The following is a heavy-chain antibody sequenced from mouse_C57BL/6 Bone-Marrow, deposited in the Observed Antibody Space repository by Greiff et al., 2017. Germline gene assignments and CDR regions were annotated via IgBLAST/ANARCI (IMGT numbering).Heavy chain of an antibody. CDR2: IWRGGST. CDR3: AKVVYDYDGGYAMDY. D-gene: IGHD2-4*01. J-gene: IGHJ4*01. V-gene: IGHV2-5*01. CDR1: GFSLTSYG. Sequence: QVQLQQSGPGLVQPSPSLSITCTVSGFSLTSYGVHWVRQSPGKGLEWLGVIWRGGSTDYNAAFMSRLRITKDNSKSQVFFKMNSLQADATAIYYCAKVVYDYDGGYAMDYWGQGTSVTVSS.